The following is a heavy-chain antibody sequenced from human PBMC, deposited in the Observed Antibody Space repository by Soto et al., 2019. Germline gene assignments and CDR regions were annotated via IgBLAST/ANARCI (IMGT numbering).Heavy chain of an antibody. CDR3: GREGQHLAQEDYYEWNGMDV. D-gene: IGHD6-13*01. Sequence: QLQLVQSGAEVKKPGASVKVSCNASGYNVTRFGIRWVRQAPGHGLEWMGWMVAHSGHTRQAQKFQGRLTMTTDASMNTAYSERMSLTADDTALDYCGREGQHLAQEDYYEWNGMDVGGQATTVIASS. V-gene: IGHV1-18*01. J-gene: IGHJ6*02. CDR2: MVAHSGHT. CDR1: GYNVTRFG.